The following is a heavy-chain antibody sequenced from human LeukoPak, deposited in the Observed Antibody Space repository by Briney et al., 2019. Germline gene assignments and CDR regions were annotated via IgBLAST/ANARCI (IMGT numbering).Heavy chain of an antibody. CDR1: GFPFDDYA. Sequence: GGSLRLSCAASGFPFDDYAMHWVRQAPGKGLEWVSGISWNSGSIGYADSVKGRFTISRDNAKNSLYLQMNSLRAEDTALYYCAKAQGYSYGEEFDYWGQGTLVTVSS. D-gene: IGHD5-18*01. CDR3: AKAQGYSYGEEFDY. V-gene: IGHV3-9*01. CDR2: ISWNSGSI. J-gene: IGHJ4*02.